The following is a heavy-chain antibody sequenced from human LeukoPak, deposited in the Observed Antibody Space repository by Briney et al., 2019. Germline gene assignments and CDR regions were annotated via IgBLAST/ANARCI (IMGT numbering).Heavy chain of an antibody. D-gene: IGHD3-10*01. CDR1: GGSISSSSYY. V-gene: IGHV4-39*07. CDR3: ASGSYYYGSGSPSYYYYMDV. Sequence: PSETLSLTCTVSGGSISSSSYYWGWIRQPPGKGLEWIGSIYYSGSTYYNPSLKSRVTISVDTSKNQFSLKLSSVTAADTAVYYCASGSYYYGSGSPSYYYYMDVWGKGTTVTVSS. J-gene: IGHJ6*03. CDR2: IYYSGST.